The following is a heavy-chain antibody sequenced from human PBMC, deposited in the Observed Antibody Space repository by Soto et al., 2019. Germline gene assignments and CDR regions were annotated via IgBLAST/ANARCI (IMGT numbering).Heavy chain of an antibody. CDR1: GGSISSSSYY. D-gene: IGHD2-8*01. CDR3: ARPFQPCTNGVCYLYYYYYMDV. Sequence: SETLSLTCTVSGGSISSSSYYWGWIRQPPGKGLEWIGSIYYSGSTYYNPSLKSRVTISVDTSKNQFSLKLSSVTAADTAVYYCARPFQPCTNGVCYLYYYYYMDVWGKGTTVTVSS. J-gene: IGHJ6*03. CDR2: IYYSGST. V-gene: IGHV4-39*01.